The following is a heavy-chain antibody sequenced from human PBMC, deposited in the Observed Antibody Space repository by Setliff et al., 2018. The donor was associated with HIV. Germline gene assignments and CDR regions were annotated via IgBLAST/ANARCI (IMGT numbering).Heavy chain of an antibody. J-gene: IGHJ6*03. V-gene: IGHV1-18*01. Sequence: ASVKVSCKASGYTFNSYGISWVRQAPGQGREWMGWISAYNGNTNYAQKLEGRVTMTIDTSTSTAYMELRSLRSDDTAVYYCARDRGAARPVYMDVWGKGTTVTVSS. CDR3: ARDRGAARPVYMDV. CDR2: ISAYNGNT. CDR1: GYTFNSYG. D-gene: IGHD6-6*01.